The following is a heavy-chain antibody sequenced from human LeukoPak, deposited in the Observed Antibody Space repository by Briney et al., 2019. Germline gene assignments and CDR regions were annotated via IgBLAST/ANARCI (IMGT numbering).Heavy chain of an antibody. CDR3: AAGQVVVPEAFDI. V-gene: IGHV1-58*02. Sequence: SVKVSCKASGFTFTSSAMQWVRQARGQRLEWIGWIVVGSGNTNYAQKFQERVTITRDMSTSTVYMELSSLRSEDTAVYYCAAGQVVVPEAFDIWGQGTMVTVSS. CDR2: IVVGSGNT. D-gene: IGHD3-22*01. CDR1: GFTFTSSA. J-gene: IGHJ3*02.